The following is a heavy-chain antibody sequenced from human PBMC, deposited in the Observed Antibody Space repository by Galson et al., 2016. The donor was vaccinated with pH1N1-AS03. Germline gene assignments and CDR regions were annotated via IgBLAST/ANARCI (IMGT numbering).Heavy chain of an antibody. CDR3: ARGGYSYHGFDY. J-gene: IGHJ4*02. CDR2: IYYSADT. CDR1: SASITNYY. V-gene: IGHV4-59*01. D-gene: IGHD5-18*01. Sequence: ETLSLTCTVSSASITNYYWSWIRQPPGKGLDWIGYIYYSADTNYNPSLKSRVTISVDTSRNQFSLRLSSVTAADTAVYYCARGGYSYHGFDYWGQGSLVTVSS.